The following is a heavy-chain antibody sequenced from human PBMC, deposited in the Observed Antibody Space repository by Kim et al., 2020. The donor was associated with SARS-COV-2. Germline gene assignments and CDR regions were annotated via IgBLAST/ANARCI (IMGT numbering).Heavy chain of an antibody. J-gene: IGHJ6*02. D-gene: IGHD3-22*01. CDR3: ARHPRMTTILVVPDV. CDR2: IKEDGSAK. V-gene: IGHV3-7*01. Sequence: GGSLRLSCAASGFSFSNYWMSWVRQAPGKGLEWVANIKEDGSAKYYVDSVKGRFTISRDNAKNSLYLQMDSLRAEDTAVYYCARHPRMTTILVVPDVWGHGTTVTVSS. CDR1: GFSFSNYW.